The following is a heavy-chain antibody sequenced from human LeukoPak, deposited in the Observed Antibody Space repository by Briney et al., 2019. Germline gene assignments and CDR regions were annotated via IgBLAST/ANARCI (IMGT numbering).Heavy chain of an antibody. D-gene: IGHD2-2*01. J-gene: IGHJ4*02. CDR3: ARDYDVVVPAAIHY. CDR2: ISSSSSYI. V-gene: IGHV3-21*01. Sequence: PGRSLRLSCAASEFTFSNYALHWVRQAPGKGLEWVSSISSSSSYIYYADSVKGRFTISRDNAKSSLYLQMNSLRAEDTAVYYCARDYDVVVPAAIHYWGQGTLVTVSS. CDR1: EFTFSNYA.